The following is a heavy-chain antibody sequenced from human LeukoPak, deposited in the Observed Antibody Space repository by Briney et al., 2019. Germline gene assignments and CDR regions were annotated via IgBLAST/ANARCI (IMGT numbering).Heavy chain of an antibody. J-gene: IGHJ1*01. CDR3: ARTMVRGAPGALPH. CDR1: GGSFSGYY. Sequence: PSETLSLTCAVYGGSFSGYYWSWIRQPPGKGLEWIGEINHSGNTNYTPSPKSRVTISLDTSKNQFSLRLSSVTAADTAVYYCARTMVRGAPGALPHWGQGTLVTVSS. D-gene: IGHD3-10*01. CDR2: INHSGNT. V-gene: IGHV4-34*01.